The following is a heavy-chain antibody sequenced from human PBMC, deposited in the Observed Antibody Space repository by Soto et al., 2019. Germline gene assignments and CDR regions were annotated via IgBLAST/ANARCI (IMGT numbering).Heavy chain of an antibody. CDR2: FDPEDGET. V-gene: IGHV1-24*01. CDR3: ATDQQQGRNRYSYGISRGYYYYYGMDV. J-gene: IGHJ6*02. CDR1: GYTLTELS. D-gene: IGHD5-18*01. Sequence: ASVKVSCKVSGYTLTELSMHWVRQAPGKGLEWMGGFDPEDGETIYAQKFQGRVTMTEDTSTDTAYMELSSLRSEDTAVYYCATDQQQGRNRYSYGISRGYYYYYGMDVWGQGTTVTVS.